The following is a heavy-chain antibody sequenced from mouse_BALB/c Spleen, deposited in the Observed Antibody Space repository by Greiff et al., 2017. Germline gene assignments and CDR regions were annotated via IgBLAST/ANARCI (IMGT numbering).Heavy chain of an antibody. J-gene: IGHJ1*01. CDR3: ARGDGNHGYFDV. Sequence: DVKLVESGGGLVKPGGSLKLSCAASGFTFSSYAMSWVRQSPEKRLEWVAEISSGGSYTYYPDTVTGRFTISRDNAKNTLYLEMSSLRSEDTAMYYCARGDGNHGYFDVWGAGTTVTVSS. V-gene: IGHV5-9-4*01. CDR1: GFTFSSYA. CDR2: ISSGGSYT. D-gene: IGHD2-1*01.